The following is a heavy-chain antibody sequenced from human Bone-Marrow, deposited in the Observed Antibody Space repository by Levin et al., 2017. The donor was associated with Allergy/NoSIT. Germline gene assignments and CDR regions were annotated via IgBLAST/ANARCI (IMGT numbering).Heavy chain of an antibody. Sequence: GGSLRLSCVASGFTFSQYDMSWVRRTPGKGLEWVSALSDTGDETFYADSVKGRFTISRDNSKNPLYLGMISLRGEDTAIYYCARDIHVSGRGTVGMDVWGQGTTVTVSS. J-gene: IGHJ6*02. CDR2: LSDTGDET. D-gene: IGHD3-16*01. CDR1: GFTFSQYD. CDR3: ARDIHVSGRGTVGMDV. V-gene: IGHV3-23*01.